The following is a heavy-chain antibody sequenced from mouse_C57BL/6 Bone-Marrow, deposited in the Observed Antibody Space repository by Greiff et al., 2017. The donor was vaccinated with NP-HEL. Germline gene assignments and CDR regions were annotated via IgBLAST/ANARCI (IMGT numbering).Heavy chain of an antibody. CDR1: GYAFTNYL. Sequence: VMLVESGAELVRPGTSVKVSCKASGYAFTNYLIEWVKQRPGQGLEWIGVINPGSGGTNYNEKFKGKATLTADKSSSTAYMQLSSLTSEDSAVYFCARWGFYYYGSSWYFDVWGTGTTVTVSS. CDR3: ARWGFYYYGSSWYFDV. D-gene: IGHD1-1*01. J-gene: IGHJ1*03. V-gene: IGHV1-54*01. CDR2: INPGSGGT.